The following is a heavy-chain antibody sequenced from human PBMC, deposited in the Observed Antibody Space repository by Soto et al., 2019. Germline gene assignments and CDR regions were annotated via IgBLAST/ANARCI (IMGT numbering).Heavy chain of an antibody. V-gene: IGHV3-23*01. Sequence: GGSLRLSCAASGFSFSSSAMSWVLQAPGKGLEWVSAISGSGGRTYYADSVKGRFTISRDNSKNTLYLQMNSLRAEDTAVYYCEKDRYSSSTNWFDPWGQGTLVPVCS. J-gene: IGHJ5*02. CDR2: ISGSGGRT. CDR1: GFSFSSSA. CDR3: EKDRYSSSTNWFDP. D-gene: IGHD6-6*01.